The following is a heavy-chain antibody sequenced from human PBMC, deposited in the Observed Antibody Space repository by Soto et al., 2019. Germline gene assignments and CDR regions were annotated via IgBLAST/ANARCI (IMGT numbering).Heavy chain of an antibody. Sequence: PSETLSLTCTVSGGSISSSSYYWGWIRQPPGKGLEWIGSIYYSGSTYYNPSLKSRVTIPVDTSKNQFSLKLSSVTAADTAVYYCAREGVGDWNHSVFGYWGQGTLVTVS. CDR2: IYYSGST. CDR1: GGSISSSSYY. D-gene: IGHD1-1*01. V-gene: IGHV4-39*02. J-gene: IGHJ4*02. CDR3: AREGVGDWNHSVFGY.